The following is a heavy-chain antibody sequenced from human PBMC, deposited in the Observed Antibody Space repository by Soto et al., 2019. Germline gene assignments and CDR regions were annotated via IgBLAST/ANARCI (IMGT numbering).Heavy chain of an antibody. CDR3: ARGPYYYDSSGYYYLALDY. D-gene: IGHD3-22*01. Sequence: QVQLVQSGAEVKKPGASVKVSCKASGYTFTSYGISWVRQAPGQVLEGMGWISAYNGNTNYAQKLQGRVTMTTDTSTSTAYMELRSLRSDDTAVYYCARGPYYYDSSGYYYLALDYWGQGTLVTVSS. CDR2: ISAYNGNT. J-gene: IGHJ4*02. CDR1: GYTFTSYG. V-gene: IGHV1-18*04.